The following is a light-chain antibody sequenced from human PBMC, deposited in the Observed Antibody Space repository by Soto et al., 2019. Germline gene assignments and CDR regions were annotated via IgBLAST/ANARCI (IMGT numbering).Light chain of an antibody. Sequence: QSVLTQPPSASASLGASVTLTCTLSSGYSNYKVDSYQQRPGKGPRFVMRVGTGGIVGSKGDGIPDRFSVLGSGLNRFLTIKNIQEEDESDYHCGADHGSGNNFVVFGGGTQLTVL. CDR3: GADHGSGNNFVV. CDR2: VGTGGIVG. V-gene: IGLV9-49*01. CDR1: SGYSNYK. J-gene: IGLJ2*01.